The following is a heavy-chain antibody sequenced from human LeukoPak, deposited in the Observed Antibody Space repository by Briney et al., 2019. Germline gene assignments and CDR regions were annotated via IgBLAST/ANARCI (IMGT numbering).Heavy chain of an antibody. CDR3: AKAPVTTCRGAFCYPFDC. V-gene: IGHV3-23*01. CDR2: ISDTGNT. CDR1: GFTLSSYA. J-gene: IGHJ4*02. Sequence: SRGSLRLSCAASGFTLSSYAMSWVRQAPGKGLEWVSAISDTGNTYHADSVKGRFTISRDSSKNTLFLQMNRLRPEDAAVYYCAKAPVTTCRGAFCYPFDCWGLGTLVTVSS. D-gene: IGHD2-15*01.